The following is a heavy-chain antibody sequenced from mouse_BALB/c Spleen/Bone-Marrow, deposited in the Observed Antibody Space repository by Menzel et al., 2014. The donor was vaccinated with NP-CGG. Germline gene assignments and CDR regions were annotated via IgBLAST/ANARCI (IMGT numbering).Heavy chain of an antibody. Sequence: QVQLQQSGAELVRPGSSVKISCKASGYAFSSYWMNWVKQRPGQGLEWIGQIYPGDGDTNYNGKFKGKATLTADKSSSTAYTQRRRVTYEGSAVYFCAKNEYYALDYWGQGTSVTVSS. CDR1: GYAFSSYW. V-gene: IGHV1-80*01. CDR3: AKNEYYALDY. J-gene: IGHJ4*01. CDR2: IYPGDGDT.